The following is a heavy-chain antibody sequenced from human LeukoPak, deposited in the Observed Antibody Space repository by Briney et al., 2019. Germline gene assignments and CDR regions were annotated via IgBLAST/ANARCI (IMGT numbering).Heavy chain of an antibody. V-gene: IGHV3-23*01. D-gene: IGHD2-21*01. CDR1: GFTFSSYA. J-gene: IGHJ4*02. CDR3: ARVGLAYCGGDCYSLDY. CDR2: ISGSGGST. Sequence: PGGSLRLSCAASGFTFSSYAMSWVRQAPGKGLEWVSAISGSGGSTYYADSVKGRFTISRDNSKNTLYLQMNSLRAEDTAVYYCARVGLAYCGGDCYSLDYWGQGTLVTVSS.